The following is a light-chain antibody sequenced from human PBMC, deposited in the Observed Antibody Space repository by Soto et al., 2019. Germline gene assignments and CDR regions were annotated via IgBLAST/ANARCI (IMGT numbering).Light chain of an antibody. V-gene: IGKV3-11*01. J-gene: IGKJ5*01. CDR1: QSISTY. Sequence: EIVLTQSPATLSLSPGESATLSCRASQSISTYLAWYQQKPGQAPRLLITDASQRATSVPARFSGSGSGTYFTLTISPVEPDDLVVYYCLHRSDWPPGNTFGHGTRLDIK. CDR2: DAS. CDR3: LHRSDWPPGNT.